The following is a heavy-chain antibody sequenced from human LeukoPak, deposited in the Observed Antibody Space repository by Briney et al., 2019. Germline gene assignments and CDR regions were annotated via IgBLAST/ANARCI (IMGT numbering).Heavy chain of an antibody. Sequence: GGSLRLSCAASGFTFSSYTMNWVRQAPGKGLEWVSAISGSGGSTYYADSVKGRFTISRDNSKNTLYLQMNSLRAEDTAVYYCAKDSEWLVVADAFDIWGQGTMVTVSS. D-gene: IGHD6-19*01. CDR3: AKDSEWLVVADAFDI. V-gene: IGHV3-23*01. J-gene: IGHJ3*02. CDR1: GFTFSSYT. CDR2: ISGSGGST.